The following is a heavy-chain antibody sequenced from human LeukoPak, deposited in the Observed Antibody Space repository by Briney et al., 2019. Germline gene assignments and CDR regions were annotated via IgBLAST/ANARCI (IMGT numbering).Heavy chain of an antibody. CDR2: ISWNSGSI. CDR1: GFTFDDYA. J-gene: IGHJ3*02. V-gene: IGHV3-9*01. CDR3: AKDTYGSGLDAFDI. D-gene: IGHD3-10*01. Sequence: GGSLRLSCAASGFTFDDYAMHWVRQAPGKGLEWVSGISWNSGSIGYADSVKGRFTISRDNAKNSLYLQMNSLRAEDTALYYCAKDTYGSGLDAFDIWGQGTMVTVSS.